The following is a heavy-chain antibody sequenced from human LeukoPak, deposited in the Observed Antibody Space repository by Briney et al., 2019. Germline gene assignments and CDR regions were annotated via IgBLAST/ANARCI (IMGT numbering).Heavy chain of an antibody. J-gene: IGHJ4*02. CDR2: IYYSGST. D-gene: IGHD3-9*01. CDR3: ARASVLTGYYTAVTFDY. Sequence: SETLSLTCTISGGSVSDYYWGWIRQPPGKGLEWIGSIYYSGSTYYNPSLKSRVTMSVDTSKNQFSLKLTSVTAADTAVYYCARASVLTGYYTAVTFDYWGQGTLVTVSP. V-gene: IGHV4-39*07. CDR1: GGSVSDYY.